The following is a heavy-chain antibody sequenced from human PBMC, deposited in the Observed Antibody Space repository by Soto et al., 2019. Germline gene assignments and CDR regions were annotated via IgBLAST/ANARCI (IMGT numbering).Heavy chain of an antibody. CDR3: AREGSYSAYNFAHGIQLWSFDF. CDR1: GGSINTFY. D-gene: IGHD5-12*01. J-gene: IGHJ4*02. V-gene: IGHV4-4*07. Sequence: SETLSLTCTVSGGSINTFYWSWVRQPAGKGLEWIGRIFSSGSTSFNPSLESRVAMSVDTSKNHFSLNLSSVTAADMAVYYCAREGSYSAYNFAHGIQLWSFDFWGQGALVTVCS. CDR2: IFSSGST.